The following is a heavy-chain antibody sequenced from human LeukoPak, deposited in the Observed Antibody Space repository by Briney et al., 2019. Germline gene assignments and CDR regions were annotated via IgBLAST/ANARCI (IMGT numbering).Heavy chain of an antibody. V-gene: IGHV1-2*06. CDR1: GYTFTGYY. D-gene: IGHD5-18*01. Sequence: ASVNVSCTASGYTFTGYYMHWVRQAPGQGLEWMGRINPNSGGTNYAQKFQGRVTMTRDTSISTAYMELSRLRSDDTAVYYCARGNFGYSYADRWDYFDYWGQGTLVTVSS. J-gene: IGHJ4*02. CDR3: ARGNFGYSYADRWDYFDY. CDR2: INPNSGGT.